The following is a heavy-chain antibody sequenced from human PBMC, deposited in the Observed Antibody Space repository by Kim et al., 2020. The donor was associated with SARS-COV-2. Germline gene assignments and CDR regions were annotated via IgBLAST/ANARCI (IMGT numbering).Heavy chain of an antibody. J-gene: IGHJ4*02. CDR3: ARGSIVVADDGDFDY. CDR1: GYTFTSYY. D-gene: IGHD2-21*01. Sequence: ASVKVSCKASGYTFTSYYMHWVRQAPGQGLEWMGIINPSGGSTSYAQKFQGRVTMTRDTSTSTVYMELSSLRSEDTAVYYCARGSIVVADDGDFDYWGQGTLVTVSS. CDR2: INPSGGST. V-gene: IGHV1-46*01.